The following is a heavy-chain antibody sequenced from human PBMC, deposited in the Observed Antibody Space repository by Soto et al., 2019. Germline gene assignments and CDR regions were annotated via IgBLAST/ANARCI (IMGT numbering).Heavy chain of an antibody. V-gene: IGHV1-8*01. CDR3: ARGIKYGAYSRWFDP. CDR1: GYTFTSYD. D-gene: IGHD4-17*01. CDR2: MNPNSGNT. Sequence: QVQLVQSGAEVKKPGASVKVSCKASGYTFTSYDINWVRQATGQGLEYLGWMNPNSGNTAYVQKFQGRVTMTWDTYXXTAYVERSSLRSEDTAVYFCARGIKYGAYSRWFDPWGQGTLVTVSS. J-gene: IGHJ5*02.